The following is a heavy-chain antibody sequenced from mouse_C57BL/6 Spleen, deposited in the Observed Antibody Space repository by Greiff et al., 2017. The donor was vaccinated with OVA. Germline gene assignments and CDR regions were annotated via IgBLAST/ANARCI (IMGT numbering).Heavy chain of an antibody. J-gene: IGHJ2*01. CDR3: SRLGVYDVKDCFDY. CDR2: IHPYCGST. D-gene: IGHD2-12*01. Sequence: VQLQQSGAELVKPGASLKLSCKSSGYNFPSYWMHWVKQRPGQGLALIGMIHPYCGSTKYNEKFHSKATLTVDKSSSTAYLQLSSLTSEDSAVFYCSRLGVYDVKDCFDYWGQGTTLTVSS. CDR1: GYNFPSYW. V-gene: IGHV1-64*01.